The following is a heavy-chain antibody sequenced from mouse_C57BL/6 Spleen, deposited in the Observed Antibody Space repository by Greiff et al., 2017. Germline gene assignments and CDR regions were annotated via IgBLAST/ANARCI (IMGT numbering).Heavy chain of an antibody. CDR3: ATTMITTNYFDY. CDR2: ISSGGSYT. J-gene: IGHJ2*01. CDR1: GFTFSSYG. V-gene: IGHV5-6*01. D-gene: IGHD2-4*01. Sequence: EVKVIESGGDLVKPGGSLKLSCAASGFTFSSYGMSWVRQTPDKRLEWVATISSGGSYTYYPDSVKGRFTISRDNAKNTLYLQMSSLKSEDTAMYYCATTMITTNYFDYWGQGTTLTVSS.